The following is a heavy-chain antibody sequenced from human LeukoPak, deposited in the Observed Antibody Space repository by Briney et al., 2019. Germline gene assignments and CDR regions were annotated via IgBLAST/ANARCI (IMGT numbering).Heavy chain of an antibody. J-gene: IGHJ4*02. CDR3: ASSSNYYDSSGYYY. Sequence: GGFLRLSCAASGFTFSDYYMSWIRRALGKGLEWVSYISSSGSTIYYADSVKGRFTISRDNAKNSLYLQMNSLRAEDTAVYYCASSSNYYDSSGYYYWGQGTLVTVSS. D-gene: IGHD3-22*01. CDR1: GFTFSDYY. CDR2: ISSSGSTI. V-gene: IGHV3-11*01.